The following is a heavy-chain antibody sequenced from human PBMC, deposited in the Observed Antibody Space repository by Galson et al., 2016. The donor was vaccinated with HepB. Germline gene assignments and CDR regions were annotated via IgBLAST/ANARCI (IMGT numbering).Heavy chain of an antibody. D-gene: IGHD1-1*01. CDR2: IYHSGST. J-gene: IGHJ5*02. CDR3: ARTVFGVVKPTTSSVGH. V-gene: IGHV4-4*02. CDR1: GGSISNNNW. Sequence: SETLSLTCAVSGGSISNNNWWSWVRQPPGKGLEWIGEIYHSGSTNYNPSLKSRVTISLDKSESQFSLKLTSVTAADTAVYYCARTVFGVVKPTTSSVGHWGQGTLVTVSS.